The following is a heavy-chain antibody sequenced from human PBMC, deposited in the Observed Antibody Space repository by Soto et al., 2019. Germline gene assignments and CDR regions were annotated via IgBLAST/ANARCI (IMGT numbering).Heavy chain of an antibody. CDR2: ISSSSDST. CDR3: ARLPKGSLVTA. J-gene: IGHJ4*02. CDR1: GFRFSEHC. V-gene: IGHV3-48*02. Sequence: LVESGGGLVYPGGSLTLSCVGSGFRFSEHCMNWVRQAPGKGLQWVSYISSSSDSTYYADSVKGRFTVSSDNAKNALFLQMNRLRDDDTATYYCARLPKGSLVTAWGQGVRVTVSS. D-gene: IGHD2-21*02.